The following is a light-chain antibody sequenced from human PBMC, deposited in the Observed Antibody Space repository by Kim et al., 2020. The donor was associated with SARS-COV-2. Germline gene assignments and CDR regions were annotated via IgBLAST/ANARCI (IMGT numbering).Light chain of an antibody. CDR3: QQYHDWPPNT. CDR1: RNILTD. J-gene: IGKJ2*01. V-gene: IGKV3-15*01. CDR2: SAS. Sequence: VMTQSPLTVSLPPGERATLSCRASRNILTDVAWYFQRGGQPPRLLIHSASTRANDVPDRFSGSGSGTDFTLTISSLRSEDYGMYYCQQYHDWPPNTFGQGTRVDIK.